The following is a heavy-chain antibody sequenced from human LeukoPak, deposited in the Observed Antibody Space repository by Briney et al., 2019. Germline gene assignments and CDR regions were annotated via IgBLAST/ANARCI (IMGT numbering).Heavy chain of an antibody. CDR2: ISGSGGST. CDR3: AKDPYSGNELNWFDL. CDR1: GFPFSSYA. V-gene: IGHV3-23*01. J-gene: IGHJ5*02. Sequence: GGSLRLSCAASGFPFSSYAMSWVRQAPGKGLEWVSAISGSGGSTYYADSVKGRFTISRDNSKNTLYLQMNSLRAEDTAVYYCAKDPYSGNELNWFDLWGQGTLVTVSS. D-gene: IGHD1-26*01.